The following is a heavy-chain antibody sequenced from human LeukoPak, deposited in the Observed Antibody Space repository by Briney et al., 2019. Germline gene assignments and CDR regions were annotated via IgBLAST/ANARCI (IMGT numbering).Heavy chain of an antibody. V-gene: IGHV1-58*01. CDR1: GFTFTSSA. Sequence: GASAKVSCKASGFTFTSSAVQWVRQARGQRLEWIGWIVVGSGHTNYAQKFQERVTITRDMSTSTAYMQLSSLRSEDTAVYYCAATLTVTTGSSYYGMDVWGQGTTVTVSS. D-gene: IGHD4-17*01. CDR2: IVVGSGHT. J-gene: IGHJ6*02. CDR3: AATLTVTTGSSYYGMDV.